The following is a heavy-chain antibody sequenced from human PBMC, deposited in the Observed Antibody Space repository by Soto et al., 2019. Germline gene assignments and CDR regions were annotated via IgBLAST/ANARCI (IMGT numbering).Heavy chain of an antibody. CDR2: ISSSSSHI. Sequence: PGGSLRLSCAASGFSFSSYAMNWVRQAPGKGLEWVSSISSSSSHIYYADSVKGRFTLSRDNAKNSLYLQMNSLRAEDTAVYYCAAPYYYNSGGDDAFDIWGQGTMVTVS. J-gene: IGHJ3*02. D-gene: IGHD3-22*01. CDR1: GFSFSSYA. V-gene: IGHV3-21*01. CDR3: AAPYYYNSGGDDAFDI.